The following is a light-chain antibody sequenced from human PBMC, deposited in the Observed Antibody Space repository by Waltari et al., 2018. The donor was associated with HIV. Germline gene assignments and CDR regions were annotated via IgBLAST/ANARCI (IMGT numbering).Light chain of an antibody. V-gene: IGLV2-14*01. CDR1: SSDVGGYNY. J-gene: IGLJ1*01. Sequence: QSALTQPASVSGSPGQSITISCTGTSSDVGGYNYVSWYQQHPDKAPKLMIYEVSNRPSGVSNRFSGSKSGNTASLTISGLQAEDEAYYYCSSYTSSSTPYVFGTGTKVTVL. CDR3: SSYTSSSTPYV. CDR2: EVS.